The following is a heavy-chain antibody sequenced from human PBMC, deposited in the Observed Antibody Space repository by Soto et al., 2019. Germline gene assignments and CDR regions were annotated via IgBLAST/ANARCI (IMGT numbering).Heavy chain of an antibody. J-gene: IGHJ6*02. CDR3: ARIAAAGRGWDV. CDR2: IKQDGSEK. D-gene: IGHD6-13*01. CDR1: GFTFSSYW. Sequence: EVQLVESGGGLVQPGGSLRLSCAASGFTFSSYWMSWVRQAPVKGLEWVGNIKQDGSEKNYVAFVEGRFTISRDNAENSLQLQMNRLRAEYTAVYYWARIAAAGRGWDVWGQGTTVVVSS. V-gene: IGHV3-7*01.